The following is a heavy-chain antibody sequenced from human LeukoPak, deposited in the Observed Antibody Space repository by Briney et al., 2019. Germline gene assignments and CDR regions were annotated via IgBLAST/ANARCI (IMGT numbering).Heavy chain of an antibody. CDR2: MYYSGST. CDR3: ASHHYDSTGCPIDV. V-gene: IGHV4-39*01. CDR1: GVSVSSSYYC. D-gene: IGHD3-22*01. J-gene: IGHJ4*02. Sequence: SETLSLTYPVSGVSVSSSYYCWDWIRQPPGKGLEWIGSMYYSGSTYYNPSLQSRVSISVDTSKNQFSLKLSSVTAADTAVYYCASHHYDSTGCPIDVWGQGTLVTASS.